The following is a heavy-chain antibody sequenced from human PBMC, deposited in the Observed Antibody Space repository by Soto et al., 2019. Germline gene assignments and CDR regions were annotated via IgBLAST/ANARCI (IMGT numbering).Heavy chain of an antibody. D-gene: IGHD5-12*01. CDR1: GFTFSNYW. Sequence: GGSLRLSCAASGFTFSNYWMHWVRQAPGKGLVWVSRINSDGSSTSYADSVKGRFTISRDNARTTLYLQMNSLRPEDTAVYYCARDGFRGYGTGGWFDPWGQGTLVTVSS. CDR3: ARDGFRGYGTGGWFDP. CDR2: INSDGSST. J-gene: IGHJ5*02. V-gene: IGHV3-74*01.